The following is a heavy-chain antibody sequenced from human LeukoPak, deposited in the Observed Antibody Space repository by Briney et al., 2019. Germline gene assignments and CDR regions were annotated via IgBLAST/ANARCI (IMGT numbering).Heavy chain of an antibody. J-gene: IGHJ4*02. CDR3: AKNGSPSSGWGDYFDY. Sequence: PWGTLRLSCGASGGTFNSGAYNWGRLAPGQGLGRVCVRSGSGGSTYYADSVKGRFTLSRDNSKNTLYLQINSLRAEDTAVYYCAKNGSPSSGWGDYFDYWGQGPLVTVSS. CDR2: RSGSGGST. D-gene: IGHD6-19*01. CDR1: GGTFNSGA. V-gene: IGHV3-23*01.